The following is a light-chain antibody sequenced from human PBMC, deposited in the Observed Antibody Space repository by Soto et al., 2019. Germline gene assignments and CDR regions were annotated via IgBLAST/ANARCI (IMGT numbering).Light chain of an antibody. J-gene: IGLJ1*01. CDR1: SSDVGAYNY. CDR2: EVR. V-gene: IGLV2-14*01. Sequence: QSALPQPASVSGSPGQSITISCTGTSSDVGAYNYVSWYQQYPGRAPKVIIFEVRKRPSGVSTRFSGSKSGDTASLTISGLQAEDEADYYCSSYRSSTTFVFGTGTKVTVL. CDR3: SSYRSSTTFV.